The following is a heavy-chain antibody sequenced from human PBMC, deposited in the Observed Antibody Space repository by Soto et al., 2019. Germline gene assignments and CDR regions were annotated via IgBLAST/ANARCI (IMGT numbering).Heavy chain of an antibody. CDR1: GYTFSGYF. J-gene: IGHJ2*01. Sequence: QVQLAQSGAEVRKPGASVKVSCQTYGYTFSGYFLHWVRQAPGQGPEWMGFVNAKRGGTEYAQKFQGRVTMTRDTSINTVYMEISRLTSDDTAIYYCARDSGIAGQFWYFDIWGQGSLVTVSS. V-gene: IGHV1-2*02. CDR3: ARDSGIAGQFWYFDI. CDR2: VNAKRGGT. D-gene: IGHD2-21*01.